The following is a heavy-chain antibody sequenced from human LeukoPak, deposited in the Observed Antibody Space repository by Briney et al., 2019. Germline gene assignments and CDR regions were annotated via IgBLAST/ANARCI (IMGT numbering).Heavy chain of an antibody. CDR1: GFTFSSYG. CDR3: AKSCSGGSCYPDY. J-gene: IGHJ4*02. D-gene: IGHD2-15*01. CDR2: IRDDGTNK. V-gene: IGHV3-30*02. Sequence: GGSLRLSCAASGFTFSSYGFHWVRQAPGKGLEWVAFIRDDGTNKNFADSVKGRFTISRDNSKNTLYLQMNSLRPEDTAVYYCAKSCSGGSCYPDYWGQGTLVTVSS.